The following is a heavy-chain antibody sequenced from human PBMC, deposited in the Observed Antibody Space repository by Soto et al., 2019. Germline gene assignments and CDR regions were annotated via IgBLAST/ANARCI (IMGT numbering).Heavy chain of an antibody. J-gene: IGHJ6*02. CDR1: GFTVSSNY. CDR2: IYSGGST. V-gene: IGHV3-66*01. D-gene: IGHD3-9*01. CDR3: ARDRNYDILTGDSGMDV. Sequence: HPGGSLRLSCAASGFTVSSNYMSWVRQAPGKGLEWVSVIYSGGSTYYADSVKGRFTISRDNSKNTLYLQMNSLRAEDTAVYYCARDRNYDILTGDSGMDVLGQGTTVTVSS.